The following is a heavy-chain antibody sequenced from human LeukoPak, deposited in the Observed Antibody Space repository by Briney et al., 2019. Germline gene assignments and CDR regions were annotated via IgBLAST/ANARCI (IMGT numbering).Heavy chain of an antibody. V-gene: IGHV3-23*01. D-gene: IGHD2-2*01. Sequence: PGRSLRLSCAASGFTFSSYAMSWVRQAPGKGLEWVSAISGSGGSTYYADSVKGRFTISRDNSKNTLYLQMNSLRAEDTAVYYCAKEYCSSTSCGPAGAFDYWGQGTLVTVSS. CDR2: ISGSGGST. CDR3: AKEYCSSTSCGPAGAFDY. CDR1: GFTFSSYA. J-gene: IGHJ4*02.